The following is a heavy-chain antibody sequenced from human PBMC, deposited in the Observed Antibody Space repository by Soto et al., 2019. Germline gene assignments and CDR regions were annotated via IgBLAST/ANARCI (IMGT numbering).Heavy chain of an antibody. D-gene: IGHD3-3*01. J-gene: IGHJ6*02. CDR3: ARSIAWSGYESDHYYFYTMDV. Sequence: ASVKVSCKGSGYTFTGHYMHWVRQAPGQGLEWMGWINPNSGGTNYAQKFQGWVTMTTDTSISTAYMELSRLRSDDTAVYYCARSIAWSGYESDHYYFYTMDVWGQGTTVTVSS. CDR1: GYTFTGHY. CDR2: INPNSGGT. V-gene: IGHV1-2*04.